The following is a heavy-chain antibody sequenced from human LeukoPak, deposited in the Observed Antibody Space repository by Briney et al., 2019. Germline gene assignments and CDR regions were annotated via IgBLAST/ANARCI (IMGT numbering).Heavy chain of an antibody. CDR1: GGSISGYY. Sequence: SETLSLTCTVSGGSISGYYWSWIRQAPGKGLEWIGYFYSSGNSNYNPSLKSRVTISGDSSKSQLSLRLNSVTAADTAVYYCARGRSGYYDFDYWGQGILVTVSS. D-gene: IGHD3-22*01. J-gene: IGHJ4*02. CDR2: FYSSGNS. CDR3: ARGRSGYYDFDY. V-gene: IGHV4-59*01.